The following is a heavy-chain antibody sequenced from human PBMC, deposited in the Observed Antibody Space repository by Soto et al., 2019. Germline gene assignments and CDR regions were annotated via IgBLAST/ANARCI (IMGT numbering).Heavy chain of an antibody. J-gene: IGHJ4*02. V-gene: IGHV3-33*01. CDR1: GFTFSSYG. D-gene: IGHD4-17*01. CDR2: IWYDGSNK. CDR3: ARDSDPATYGDYPSGFDY. Sequence: QVQLVESGGGVVQPGRSLRLSCAASGFTFSSYGMHWVRQAPGKGPEWVAVIWYDGSNKYYADSVKGRFTISRDNSKNTLYLQMNSLRAEDRAVYYCARDSDPATYGDYPSGFDYWGQGTLVSVSS.